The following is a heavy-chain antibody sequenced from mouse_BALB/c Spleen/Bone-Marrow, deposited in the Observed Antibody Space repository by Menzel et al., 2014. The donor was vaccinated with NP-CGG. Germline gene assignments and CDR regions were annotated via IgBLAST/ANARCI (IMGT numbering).Heavy chain of an antibody. V-gene: IGHV14-3*02. Sequence: EVQGVESGAELVKPGASVKLSCTASGFNIKDTYMHWVKQRPEQGLEWIGRIDPANGNTKYDPKFQGKATITADTSPNTPYLQLSSLTSEDTAVYYCARLITTDYWGQGTTLTVSS. CDR1: GFNIKDTY. CDR3: ARLITTDY. J-gene: IGHJ2*01. D-gene: IGHD2-4*01. CDR2: IDPANGNT.